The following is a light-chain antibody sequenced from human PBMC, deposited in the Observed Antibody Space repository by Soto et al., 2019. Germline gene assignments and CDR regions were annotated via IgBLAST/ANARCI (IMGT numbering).Light chain of an antibody. V-gene: IGLV4-69*01. CDR1: SGHSSYA. Sequence: QPVLTQSPSASASLGASVKLTCTLSSGHSSYAIAWHQQQPEKGPRYLMKLNSDGSHSKGDGIPDRFSGSSSGAERYITISILQSEGEADYYCQTWGTGIQVFGGGTKLTVL. CDR3: QTWGTGIQV. CDR2: LNSDGSH. J-gene: IGLJ2*01.